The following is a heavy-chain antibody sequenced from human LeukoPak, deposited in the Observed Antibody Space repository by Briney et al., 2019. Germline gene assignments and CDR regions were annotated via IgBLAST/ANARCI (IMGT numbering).Heavy chain of an antibody. V-gene: IGHV1-2*02. D-gene: IGHD3-22*01. Sequence: ASVKVSCKASGHTFTGYYMHWVRQAPGQGLEWMGWINPNSGGTNYAQKFQGRATMTRDTSISTAYMELSRLRSDDTAVYYCARMERITYYYDSSGYFDYWGQGTLVTVSS. J-gene: IGHJ4*02. CDR2: INPNSGGT. CDR3: ARMERITYYYDSSGYFDY. CDR1: GHTFTGYY.